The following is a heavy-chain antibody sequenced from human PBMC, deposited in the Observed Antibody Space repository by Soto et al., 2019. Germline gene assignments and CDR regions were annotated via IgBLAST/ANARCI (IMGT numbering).Heavy chain of an antibody. V-gene: IGHV1-3*01. J-gene: IGHJ2*01. CDR3: ARAPSWWYFDL. CDR2: INAGNGNT. CDR1: GYTFSTYA. Sequence: ALVKGYCKASGYTFSTYAMHWVRQAPGQRLEWMGWINAGNGNTKYSQKFQGRVTITRDTSASTAYMELSSLRSEDTAVYYCARAPSWWYFDLWGRGTLVTVSS.